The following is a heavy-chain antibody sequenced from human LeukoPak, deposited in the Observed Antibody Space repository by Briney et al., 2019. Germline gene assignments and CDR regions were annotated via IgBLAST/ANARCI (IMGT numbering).Heavy chain of an antibody. J-gene: IGHJ4*02. CDR1: GYTLTELS. D-gene: IGHD6-19*01. Sequence: ASVKVSCKVSGYTLTELSMHWVRQAPGQGLEWMGWINPNSGGTNYAQKFQGRVTMTRDTSISTAYMELSRLRSDDTAVYYCARDSSSGWYDPYYFDYWGQGTLVTVSS. CDR2: INPNSGGT. CDR3: ARDSSSGWYDPYYFDY. V-gene: IGHV1-2*02.